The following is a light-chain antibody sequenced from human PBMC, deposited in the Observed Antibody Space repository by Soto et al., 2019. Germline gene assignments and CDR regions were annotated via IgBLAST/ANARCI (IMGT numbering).Light chain of an antibody. CDR1: QSISTE. V-gene: IGKV3-15*01. Sequence: EIVMTQSPATLSVSPGERATLSCRASQSISTELAWYQQKPGQPPRLLIYSASTRATGVTGRSTSSGASSVFTLISSLVPDEYVAFYYRQQGNNSPLTFGQGTRLEI. CDR2: SAS. CDR3: QQGNNSPLT. J-gene: IGKJ2*01.